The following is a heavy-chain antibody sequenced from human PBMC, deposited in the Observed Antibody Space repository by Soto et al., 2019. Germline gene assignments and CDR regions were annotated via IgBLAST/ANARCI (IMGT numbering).Heavy chain of an antibody. D-gene: IGHD1-26*01. Sequence: AGGSLRLSCASPGVPFADYYMDWVRQVPGKGLEWVGRTRNRANSYAPEYAPSVKGRFTISRDDSKDSMYLQMNSLKIEDTAVYYCARDTGGSYDYWGQGALVTVSS. CDR3: ARDTGGSYDY. V-gene: IGHV3-72*01. CDR1: GVPFADYY. CDR2: TRNRANSYAP. J-gene: IGHJ4*02.